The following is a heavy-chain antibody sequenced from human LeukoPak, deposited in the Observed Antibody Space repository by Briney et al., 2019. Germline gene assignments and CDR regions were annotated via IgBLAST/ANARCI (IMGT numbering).Heavy chain of an antibody. CDR3: ARAARVRLLFDY. CDR1: GFTFSVYY. Sequence: PGGSQRLSCAASGFTFSVYYMSWIRLAAGKGLEWVSYISSSGSTIYYADSVKGRFTISRDNAKNSLYLQMNSLRAEDTAVYYCARAARVRLLFDYWGQGTLVTVSS. D-gene: IGHD5-18*01. J-gene: IGHJ4*02. V-gene: IGHV3-11*01. CDR2: ISSSGSTI.